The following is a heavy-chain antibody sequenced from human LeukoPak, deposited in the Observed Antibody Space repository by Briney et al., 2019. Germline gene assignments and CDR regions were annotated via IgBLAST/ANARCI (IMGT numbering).Heavy chain of an antibody. V-gene: IGHV4-34*01. CDR3: ARLPHYDFWSGYYESEFDY. D-gene: IGHD3-3*01. J-gene: IGHJ4*02. Sequence: SETLSLTCAVYGGSFSGYYWSWIRQPPGKGLEWIGEINHSGSTNYNPSLKSRVTISVGTSKNQFSLKLSSVTAADTAVYYCARLPHYDFWSGYYESEFDYWGQGTLVTVSS. CDR2: INHSGST. CDR1: GGSFSGYY.